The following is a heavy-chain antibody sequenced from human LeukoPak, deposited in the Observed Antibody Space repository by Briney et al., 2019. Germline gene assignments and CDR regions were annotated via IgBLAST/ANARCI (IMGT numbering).Heavy chain of an antibody. V-gene: IGHV4-61*01. D-gene: IGHD3-22*01. CDR3: AGLVGRYSSGLYYYYFDY. CDR2: MYLSGTT. CDR1: GVSVSSGSYY. Sequence: SETLSLTCTVSGVSVSSGSYYWSWIRQPPGKGLEWIGEMYLSGTTHSNPSVKSRVTISIDKSKNQFFLNLSSVTAAGTAVYYCAGLVGRYSSGLYYYYFDYWGQGTLVTVSS. J-gene: IGHJ4*02.